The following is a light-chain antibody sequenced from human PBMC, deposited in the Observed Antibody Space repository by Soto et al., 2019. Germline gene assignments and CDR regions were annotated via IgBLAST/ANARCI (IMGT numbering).Light chain of an antibody. J-gene: IGKJ1*01. V-gene: IGKV1-39*01. CDR3: QQAFSAEWT. CDR1: QSIRSY. CDR2: TSF. Sequence: DIQMTQSPSSLSASVGDRVTITCRASQSIRSYLNWYQQKPGEAPNFLLHTSFTLYSGVPSRFSGTGSGTDFTLTISSLQPEDFATYFCQQAFSAEWTFGQGTKVDIK.